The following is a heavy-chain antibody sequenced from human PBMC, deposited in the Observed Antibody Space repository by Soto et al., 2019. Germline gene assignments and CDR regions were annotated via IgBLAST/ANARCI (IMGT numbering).Heavy chain of an antibody. J-gene: IGHJ4*02. D-gene: IGHD3-10*01. CDR1: GFTFSSYA. V-gene: IGHV3-23*01. CDR2: ISGSGGST. CDR3: AKDHYYCSGPWGYFDY. Sequence: EVQLLESGGGLVQPGGSLRLSCAASGFTFSSYAMSWVRQAPGKGLEWVSAISGSGGSTYYADSVKGRFTISRDNSKNTLYLQMNSLRAEDTAVYYCAKDHYYCSGPWGYFDYWGQGTLVTVSS.